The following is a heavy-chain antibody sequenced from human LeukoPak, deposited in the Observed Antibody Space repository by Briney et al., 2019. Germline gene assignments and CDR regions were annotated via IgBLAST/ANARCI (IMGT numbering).Heavy chain of an antibody. CDR3: ARDVGIAAAGYYYYYGMDV. D-gene: IGHD6-13*01. J-gene: IGHJ6*02. CDR1: GGSISSNY. Sequence: SETLSLTCTVSGGSISSNYWSWIRQPPGKGLEWIGYIYYSGSTNYNPSLKSRVTISVDMSKNQFSLKLSSVTAADTAVYYCARDVGIAAAGYYYYYGMDVWGQGTTVTVSS. CDR2: IYYSGST. V-gene: IGHV4-59*01.